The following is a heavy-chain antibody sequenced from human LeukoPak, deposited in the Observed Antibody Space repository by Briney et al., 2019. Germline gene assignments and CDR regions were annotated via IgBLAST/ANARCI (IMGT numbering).Heavy chain of an antibody. V-gene: IGHV4-34*01. J-gene: IGHJ5*02. CDR3: ARAPQLLWFGELLSGGFDP. CDR1: GGSFSGYY. Sequence: SETRSLTCAVYGGSFSGYYWSWIRQPPGKGLEWIGEINHSGSTNYNPSLKSRVTISVDTSKNQFSLKLSSVTAADTAVYYCARAPQLLWFGELLSGGFDPWGQGTLVTVSS. D-gene: IGHD3-10*01. CDR2: INHSGST.